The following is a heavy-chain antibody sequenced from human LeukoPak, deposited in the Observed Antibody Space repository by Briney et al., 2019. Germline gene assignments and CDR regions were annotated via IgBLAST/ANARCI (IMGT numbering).Heavy chain of an antibody. CDR2: IKSKTDGGTT. Sequence: GGSLRLSCAASGVTFSNAWMSWVRQAPGKGLEWVGRIKSKTDGGTTDYAAPVKGRFTISRDDSKITLYLQMNSLKTEDAAVYYCNTDAVYYYDSSGNFDYWGKGTLVTVSS. CDR3: NTDAVYYYDSSGNFDY. D-gene: IGHD3-22*01. V-gene: IGHV3-15*01. CDR1: GVTFSNAW. J-gene: IGHJ4*02.